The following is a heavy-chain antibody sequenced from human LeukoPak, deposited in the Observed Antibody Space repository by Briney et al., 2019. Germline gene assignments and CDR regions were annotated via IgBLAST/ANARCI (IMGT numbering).Heavy chain of an antibody. Sequence: PSQTLSLTCTVSGGSISSGGYYWSWLRQHPGKGLEWIGYIYYSGSTYYNPSLKSRVTISVDTSKNQFSLKLSSVTAADTAVYYCARDKPDRDGMDVWGQGTTVTVSS. V-gene: IGHV4-31*03. CDR1: GGSISSGGYY. CDR2: IYYSGST. CDR3: ARDKPDRDGMDV. D-gene: IGHD1-14*01. J-gene: IGHJ6*02.